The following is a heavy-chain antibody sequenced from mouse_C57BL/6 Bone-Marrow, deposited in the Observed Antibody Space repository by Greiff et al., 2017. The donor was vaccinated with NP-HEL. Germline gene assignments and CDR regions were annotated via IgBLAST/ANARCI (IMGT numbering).Heavy chain of an antibody. CDR1: GYSITSGYY. V-gene: IGHV3-6*01. CDR2: ISYDGSN. CDR3: ARFLYWYFDV. Sequence: ESGPGLVKPSQSLSLTCSVTGYSITSGYYWNWIRQFPGNKLEWMGYISYDGSNNSNPSLKNRISITRDTSKNQFFLKLNSVTTEDTATYYCARFLYWYFDVWGTGTTVTVSS. J-gene: IGHJ1*03.